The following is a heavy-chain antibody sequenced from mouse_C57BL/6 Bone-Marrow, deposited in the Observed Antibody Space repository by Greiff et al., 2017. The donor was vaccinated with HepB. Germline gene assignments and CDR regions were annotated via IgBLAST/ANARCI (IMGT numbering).Heavy chain of an antibody. D-gene: IGHD1-1*01. CDR3: ARGTVVRYFDV. V-gene: IGHV1-42*01. CDR2: INPSTGGT. J-gene: IGHJ1*03. CDR1: GYSFTGYY. Sequence: VQLKQSGPELVKPGASVKISCKASGYSFTGYYMNWVKQSPEKSLEWIGEINPSTGGTTYNQKFKAKATLTVDKSSSTAYMQLKGLTSEDSAVYYCARGTVVRYFDVWGTGTTVTVSS.